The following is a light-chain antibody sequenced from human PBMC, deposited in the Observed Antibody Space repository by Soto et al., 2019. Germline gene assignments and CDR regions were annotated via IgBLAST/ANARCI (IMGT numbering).Light chain of an antibody. J-gene: IGLJ1*01. V-gene: IGLV1-51*02. CDR3: GTWDSSLTTFV. Sequence: QSVLTQPPSVSAAPGQKVTISCSGSSSVIGRNYVSWYKHLPRTAPKLLIYENYKRPSGIPDRFSGSKSGTSATLGITGLQTGDEADYYCGTWDSSLTTFVFGTGTKLTVL. CDR2: ENY. CDR1: SSVIGRNY.